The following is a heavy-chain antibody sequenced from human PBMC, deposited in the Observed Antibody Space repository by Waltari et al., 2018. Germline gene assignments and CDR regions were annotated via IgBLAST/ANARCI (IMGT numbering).Heavy chain of an antibody. Sequence: EVQLVESGGGLVQPGGSLRLSCAASGFSLNSYEMNWVRQAPGKGLELLSWISISSITNYPDSVKGQFPISRNNAKTSLHLQRNSLRDDDPAVYYCAGGGPLDAFDIWGQGTMVTVSS. J-gene: IGHJ3*02. CDR1: GFSLNSYE. V-gene: IGHV3-48*03. CDR3: AGGGPLDAFDI. D-gene: IGHD3-16*01. CDR2: ISISSIT.